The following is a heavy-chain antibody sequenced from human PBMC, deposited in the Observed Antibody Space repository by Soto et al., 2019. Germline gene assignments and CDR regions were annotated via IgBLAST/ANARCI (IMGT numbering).Heavy chain of an antibody. V-gene: IGHV4-4*07. D-gene: IGHD3-16*01. CDR1: GGSISGYF. Sequence: QLQLQESGPGLVKPSETLSLICTVSGGSISGYFWSWVRQPAGKGIEWIGRSYSAGSTNYNPSLKSRVTMSVDTSQSQFSLKLTSVTAADTAMYYCVRGDVFDIWGRGTMVTVSS. CDR2: SYSAGST. CDR3: VRGDVFDI. J-gene: IGHJ3*02.